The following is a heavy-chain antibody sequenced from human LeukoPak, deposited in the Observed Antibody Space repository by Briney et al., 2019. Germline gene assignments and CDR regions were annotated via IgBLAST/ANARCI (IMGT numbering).Heavy chain of an antibody. V-gene: IGHV3-74*03. D-gene: IGHD1-26*01. J-gene: IGHJ4*02. CDR3: GRALGSPLDY. CDR1: GFTLSNYW. CDR2: GEGDVRTS. Sequence: PGGSLRLSCAASGFTLSNYWMHWVRQAPGKGLVWVSRGEGDVRTSTYAESVKGRFAISRDNAKNTLYLQMNSLRVEDTAVYYCGRALGSPLDYWGQGTLVTVSS.